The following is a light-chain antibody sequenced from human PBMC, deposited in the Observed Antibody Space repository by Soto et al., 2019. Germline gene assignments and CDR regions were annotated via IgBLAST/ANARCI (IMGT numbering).Light chain of an antibody. V-gene: IGKV2-28*01. J-gene: IGKJ2*01. CDR1: ESLLNNNGDSY. CDR2: LGS. CDR3: MQVLQTPFT. Sequence: DIVMTQSPLSLAVTPGEPASISCRSSESLLNNNGDSYFDWYLQKPGQSPQLLIYLGSHRASGVPDRFSGSGSGTNFTLKISRVEAEDVGVYYCMQVLQTPFTFGQGTKLQIK.